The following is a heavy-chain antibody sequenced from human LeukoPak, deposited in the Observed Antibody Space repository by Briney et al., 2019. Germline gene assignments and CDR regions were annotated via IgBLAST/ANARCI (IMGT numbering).Heavy chain of an antibody. CDR2: TSGSGGST. V-gene: IGHV3-23*01. D-gene: IGHD3-3*01. J-gene: IGHJ4*02. CDR1: GFTFSSYA. CDR3: AKGKIFGVVTRFDY. Sequence: GGSLRLSCAASGFTFSSYAMSWVRQAPGKGLEWVSATSGSGGSTYYADSVKGRFTISRDNSKNTLYLQMNSLRAEDTAVYYCAKGKIFGVVTRFDYWGQGTLVTVSS.